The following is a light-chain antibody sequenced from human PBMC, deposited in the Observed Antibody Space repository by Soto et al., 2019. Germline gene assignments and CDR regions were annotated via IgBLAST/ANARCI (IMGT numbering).Light chain of an antibody. J-gene: IGKJ1*01. CDR2: AAS. CDR3: QQSYVTPWT. Sequence: TQSPGTLSASIGARVPISCRARQDISSSLNWYPHHSGKAPQLLIYAASGLHSGVPSRFSGSGSGTDFTLTISSLQPEDFATYYCQQSYVTPWTFGQGTKVDIK. V-gene: IGKV1-39*01. CDR1: QDISSS.